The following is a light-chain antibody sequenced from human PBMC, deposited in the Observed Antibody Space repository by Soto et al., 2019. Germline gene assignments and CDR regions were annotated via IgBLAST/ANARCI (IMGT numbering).Light chain of an antibody. CDR3: CSYRGGSAPYV. J-gene: IGLJ1*01. CDR1: TSDIGAYKY. Sequence: QSALTQPASVSGSPGQSITISYTGTTSDIGAYKYVSWYQQHPGKVPKLLIYEVSNRPSGVSNRFSGSKSDNTASLTISGLQAEDEADYYCCSYRGGSAPYVFGTGTKLTVL. V-gene: IGLV2-14*01. CDR2: EVS.